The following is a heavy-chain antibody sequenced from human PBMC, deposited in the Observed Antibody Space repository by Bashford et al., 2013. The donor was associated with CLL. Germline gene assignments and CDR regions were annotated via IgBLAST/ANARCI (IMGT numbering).Heavy chain of an antibody. CDR3: AIDREGSSSSGNLGFDH. CDR2: IKSKRDGGTI. D-gene: IGHD6-13*01. CDR1: GFTVSSNY. Sequence: GGSLRLSCAASGFTVSSNYMSWVRQAPGKGLEWVGRIKSKRDGGTIDYAAPVRGRFTISRDDSANTVYLQMNSLKAEDTAMYYCAIDREGSSSSGNLGFDHWGQGTLVTVSS. J-gene: IGHJ4*02. V-gene: IGHV3-15*01.